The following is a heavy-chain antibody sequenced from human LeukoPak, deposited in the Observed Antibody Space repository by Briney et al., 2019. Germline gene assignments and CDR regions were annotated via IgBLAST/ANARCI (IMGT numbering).Heavy chain of an antibody. CDR1: GFTFSSYA. D-gene: IGHD6-13*01. V-gene: IGHV3-30*04. J-gene: IGHJ4*02. CDR3: ARDPGYSSSWFLDY. CDR2: ISYDGSNK. Sequence: GGPLRLSCAASGFTFSSYAMHWVRQAPGKGLEWVAVISYDGSNKYYADSVKGRFTISRDNSKNTLYLQMNSLRAEDTAVYYCARDPGYSSSWFLDYWGQGTLVTVSS.